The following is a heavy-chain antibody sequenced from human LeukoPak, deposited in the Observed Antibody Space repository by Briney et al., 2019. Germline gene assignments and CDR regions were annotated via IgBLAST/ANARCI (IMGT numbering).Heavy chain of an antibody. CDR3: AKGVRNMAGDYFDY. CDR2: ISYDGNNK. Sequence: GGSLILSCAASEFTFSSYDMHWVRQAPGKGLEWVTVISYDGNNKYYTDSVKGRFIISRDNSKNTLFLQMSSLRAEDTAVYYCAKGVRNMAGDYFDYWGQGTLVTVSS. J-gene: IGHJ4*02. D-gene: IGHD3-10*01. CDR1: EFTFSSYD. V-gene: IGHV3-30*18.